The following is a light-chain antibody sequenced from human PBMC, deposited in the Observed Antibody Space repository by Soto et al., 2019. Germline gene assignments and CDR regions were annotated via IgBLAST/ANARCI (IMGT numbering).Light chain of an antibody. CDR3: QQYDNWPQT. V-gene: IGKV3-15*01. CDR2: GAS. Sequence: EIVLTQSQATLSVSPGERATLSCLASQSVSSDLAWYQHKPGQAPRLLIYGASTRATGIPARFSGRGSGTEFTLTISSLQSVDFAVYYCQQYDNWPQTFGQGTKVDIK. CDR1: QSVSSD. J-gene: IGKJ1*01.